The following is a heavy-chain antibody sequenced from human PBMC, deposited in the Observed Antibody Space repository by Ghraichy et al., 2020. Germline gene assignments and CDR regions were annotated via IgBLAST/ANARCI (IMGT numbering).Heavy chain of an antibody. CDR2: MNPNSGNT. CDR3: ARGHEGWDHTGGPTWYYAMDV. J-gene: IGHJ6*02. Sequence: ASVKVSCKASGYTFTSYDINWVRQATGQGLEWMGWMNPNSGNTGNAQKFQGRVTMTRNTSISTTYMELSSLRSKDTAVYYCARGHEGWDHTGGPTWYYAMDVWGQGTTVTVSS. D-gene: IGHD1-26*01. CDR1: GYTFTSYD. V-gene: IGHV1-8*01.